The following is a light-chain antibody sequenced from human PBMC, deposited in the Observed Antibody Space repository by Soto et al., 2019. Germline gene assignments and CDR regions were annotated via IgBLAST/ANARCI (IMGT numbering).Light chain of an antibody. CDR2: EVS. Sequence: QSALTQPASVSGSPGQSITSSCTGTSSDVGGYNYVSWYQQHPGKAPKLMIYEVSNRPSGVSNRFSGSKSGNTASLTISGLQAEDEADYYCSSYTSSSTLDFGTGTKLTVL. J-gene: IGLJ1*01. CDR1: SSDVGGYNY. CDR3: SSYTSSSTLD. V-gene: IGLV2-14*01.